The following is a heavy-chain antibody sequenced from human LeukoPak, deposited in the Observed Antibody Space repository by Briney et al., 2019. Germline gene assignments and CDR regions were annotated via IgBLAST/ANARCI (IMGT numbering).Heavy chain of an antibody. V-gene: IGHV4-4*07. CDR1: GGSISSYY. J-gene: IGHJ5*02. Sequence: SETLSLTCTVSGGSISSYYWSWIRQPAGEGLEWIGRIYTSGSTNYNPSLTSRVTMSVDTSKNQFSLRPNSATTADTAGYYCARDRYGSGSFYKSGFDPWGQGTLVTVSS. CDR3: ARDRYGSGSFYKSGFDP. D-gene: IGHD3-10*01. CDR2: IYTSGST.